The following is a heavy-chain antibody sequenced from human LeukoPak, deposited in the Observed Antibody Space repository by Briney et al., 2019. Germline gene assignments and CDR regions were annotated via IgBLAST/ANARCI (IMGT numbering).Heavy chain of an antibody. CDR1: GGSLSSYY. D-gene: IGHD1-14*01. CDR3: ARDRTVDPYYMDV. J-gene: IGHJ6*03. CDR2: IYYSGST. V-gene: IGHV4-59*01. Sequence: SETLSLTCTVSGGSLSSYYWSWIRQSPGKGLEWIGYIYYSGSTNYNPSLKSRVTISVDTSKNQFSLKLSSVTAADTAVYYCARDRTVDPYYMDVWGKGTTVTVSS.